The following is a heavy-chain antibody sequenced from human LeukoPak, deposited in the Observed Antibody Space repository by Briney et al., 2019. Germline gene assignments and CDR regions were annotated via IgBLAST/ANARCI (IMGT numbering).Heavy chain of an antibody. Sequence: GGSLRLSCAASGFTFSSYWMHWVRQAPGKGLVWVSRINSDGSSTSYADSVKGRFTISRDNAKNTLYLQMNSLRAEDTAVYYCARGHWSGYYYYYYGMDVWGQGTTVTVSS. CDR3: ARGHWSGYYYYYYGMDV. J-gene: IGHJ6*02. CDR2: INSDGSST. D-gene: IGHD3-3*01. CDR1: GFTFSSYW. V-gene: IGHV3-74*01.